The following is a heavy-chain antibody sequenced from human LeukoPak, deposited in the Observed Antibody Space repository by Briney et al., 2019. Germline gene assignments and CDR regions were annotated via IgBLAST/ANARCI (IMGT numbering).Heavy chain of an antibody. Sequence: ASVKVSCNASGYTFTYYYMHWVRLAPGQGLEWMGWINPNSGGTNYVQKFQGWVTMTRDTSINTAYMELSRLTSDDTAVYYCARANFLYCSSTSCLFDYWGQGTLVTVSS. CDR3: ARANFLYCSSTSCLFDY. D-gene: IGHD2-2*01. V-gene: IGHV1-2*04. CDR1: GYTFTYYY. CDR2: INPNSGGT. J-gene: IGHJ4*02.